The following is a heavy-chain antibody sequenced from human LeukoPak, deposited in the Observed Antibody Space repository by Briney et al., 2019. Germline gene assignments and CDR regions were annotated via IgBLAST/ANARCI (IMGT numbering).Heavy chain of an antibody. V-gene: IGHV1-8*01. D-gene: IGHD4-17*01. CDR1: GYTFTSYD. Sequence: ASVKVSCKASGYTFTSYDINWVRQATGQGLEWMGWMNPNSGNTGYAQKFQGRVTMTRNTSISTAYMELSSLRSEDTAVYYCARSGITTVTTSFRRGFQHWGQGTLVTVSS. J-gene: IGHJ1*01. CDR3: ARSGITTVTTSFRRGFQH. CDR2: MNPNSGNT.